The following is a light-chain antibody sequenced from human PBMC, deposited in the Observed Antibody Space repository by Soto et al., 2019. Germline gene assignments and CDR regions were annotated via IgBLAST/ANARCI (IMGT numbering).Light chain of an antibody. CDR2: DAS. CDR1: QSVSSNY. V-gene: IGKV3D-20*02. J-gene: IGKJ1*01. CDR3: HQRSNWPWT. Sequence: EFVLTQSPGTLSLSPGERATLSCRAGQSVSSNYLAWYQQKPGQAPRLLIYDASSRATGIPARFSGSGSGTDFTLTISSLEPEDFAVYYCHQRSNWPWTFGQGTKVDIK.